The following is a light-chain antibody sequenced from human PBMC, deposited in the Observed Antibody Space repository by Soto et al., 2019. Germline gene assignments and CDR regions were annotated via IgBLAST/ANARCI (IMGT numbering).Light chain of an antibody. Sequence: QSVLTQPPSASGTPGQRVTISCSGSSSNIGSNTVNWYQQLPGTAPKLLIYSNNQRPSGVPDRFSGSKSGTSASLAISELQSEDEADYYCAAWDDSLNGYAFGTGTKVTVL. V-gene: IGLV1-44*01. CDR3: AAWDDSLNGYA. CDR1: SSNIGSNT. CDR2: SNN. J-gene: IGLJ1*01.